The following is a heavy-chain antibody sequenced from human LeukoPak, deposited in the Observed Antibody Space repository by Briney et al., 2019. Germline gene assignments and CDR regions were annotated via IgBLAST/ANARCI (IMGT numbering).Heavy chain of an antibody. D-gene: IGHD2-2*01. CDR1: GFTFSSYA. J-gene: IGHJ4*02. CDR3: ARGSIPYCSSTSCYSLGDY. CDR2: ISYDGSNK. Sequence: GRSLRLSCAASGFTFSSYAMHWVRQAPGKGLVWVAVISYDGSNKYYADSVKGRFTISRDNSKNTLYLQMNSLRAEDTAVYYCARGSIPYCSSTSCYSLGDYWGQGTLVTVSS. V-gene: IGHV3-30*04.